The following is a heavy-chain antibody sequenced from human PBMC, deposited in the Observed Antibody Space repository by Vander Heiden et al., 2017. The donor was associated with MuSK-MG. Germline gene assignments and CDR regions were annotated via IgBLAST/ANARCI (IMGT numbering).Heavy chain of an antibody. D-gene: IGHD2-2*01. CDR2: ISAYNGNT. V-gene: IGHV1-18*01. Sequence: QAQLVQSGAEVKTPGASVKVSCKASGYTFTCYGISWVRQAPGQGLEWMGWISAYNGNTNYAQKLQGRVTMTTGTSTSTAYMELRSRRSDDTAVYDCARDAVVVPAASIDYWGQGTRGTVSA. CDR3: ARDAVVVPAASIDY. CDR1: GYTFTCYG. J-gene: IGHJ4*02.